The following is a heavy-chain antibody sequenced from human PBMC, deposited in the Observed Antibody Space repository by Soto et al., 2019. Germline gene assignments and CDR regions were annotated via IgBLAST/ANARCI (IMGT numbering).Heavy chain of an antibody. Sequence: VESPMLSCAASGFTFSSYGMHWVRQAPGKGLEWVAVIWYDGSNKYYADYGKGRFTISRDNSKNTLYLQMNSLRAEDTAVYYCARGNITIFGVVINYGMDVWGQGTTVTVSS. CDR3: ARGNITIFGVVINYGMDV. CDR1: GFTFSSYG. CDR2: IWYDGSNK. J-gene: IGHJ6*02. D-gene: IGHD3-3*01. V-gene: IGHV3-33*01.